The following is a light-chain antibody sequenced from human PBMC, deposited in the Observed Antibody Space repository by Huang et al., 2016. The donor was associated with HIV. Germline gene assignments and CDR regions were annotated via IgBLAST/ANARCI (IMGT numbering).Light chain of an antibody. CDR2: LSS. Sequence: IVITQSPLSLPVTPGEPASISCRSSQSLLHSHGYHYLDWYRQKPGQAPQLLISLSSIRAAGVPDRFSGSGSVTDFTLKISRVEAEDVGIYFCMQALQTPRTFGHGTRLEIK. J-gene: IGKJ5*01. V-gene: IGKV2-28*01. CDR1: QSLLHSHGYHY. CDR3: MQALQTPRT.